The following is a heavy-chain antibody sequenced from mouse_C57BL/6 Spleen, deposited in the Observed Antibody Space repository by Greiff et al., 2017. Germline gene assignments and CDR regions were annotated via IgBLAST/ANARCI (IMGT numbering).Heavy chain of an antibody. CDR2: IDPSDSYT. D-gene: IGHD2-13*01. J-gene: IGHJ1*03. CDR1: GYTFTSYW. V-gene: IGHV1-69*01. Sequence: VQLQQPGAELVMPGASVKLSCKASGYTFTSYWMHWVKQRPGQGLEWIGEIDPSDSYTNYNQKFKGKSTLTVDKSSSAAYMQLSSLTSEDSAVYYCARGGLYWYFDVWGTGTTVTVSS. CDR3: ARGGLYWYFDV.